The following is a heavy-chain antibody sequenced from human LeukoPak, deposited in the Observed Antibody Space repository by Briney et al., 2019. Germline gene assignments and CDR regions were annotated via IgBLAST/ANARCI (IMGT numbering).Heavy chain of an antibody. V-gene: IGHV3-7*01. D-gene: IGHD4-11*01. CDR1: GFLFTRYW. CDR3: ARGPGDYDASDI. Sequence: PGGSLRLSCEASGFLFTRYWMSWVRQAPGKGPEWVAHIKKNGNEQYYADSVKGRFTICRDNVKQSLCLQMNNLRVEDMAVYYCARGPGDYDASDIWGQGTVVTVSS. CDR2: IKKNGNEQ. J-gene: IGHJ3*02.